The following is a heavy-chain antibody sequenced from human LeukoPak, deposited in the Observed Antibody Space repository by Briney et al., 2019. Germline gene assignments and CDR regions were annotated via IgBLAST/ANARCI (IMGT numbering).Heavy chain of an antibody. Sequence: GGSLRLSCAASAFTFSSYAMHWVRQAPGKGLEWVAVISYDGSNKYYADSVKGRFTISRDNSKNTLYLQMNSLRAEDTAVYFCARDPSLGFGELLFDYWGQGTLVTVSS. CDR2: ISYDGSNK. J-gene: IGHJ4*02. CDR1: AFTFSSYA. D-gene: IGHD3-10*01. V-gene: IGHV3-30-3*01. CDR3: ARDPSLGFGELLFDY.